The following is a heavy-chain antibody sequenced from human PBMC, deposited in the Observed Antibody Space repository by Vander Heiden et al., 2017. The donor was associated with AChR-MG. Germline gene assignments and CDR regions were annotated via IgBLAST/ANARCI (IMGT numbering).Heavy chain of an antibody. CDR2: ISSSSSYI. J-gene: IGHJ4*02. V-gene: IGHV3-21*01. CDR3: ARGVKGYYDILTGYYRDY. CDR1: GFTFSSYS. Sequence: EVQLVESGGGLVKPGGSLRLSCAASGFTFSSYSMNWVRQAPGKGLEWVSSISSSSSYIYYADSVKGRFTISRDNAKNSLYLQMNSLRAEDTAVYYCARGVKGYYDILTGYYRDYWGQGTLVTVSS. D-gene: IGHD3-9*01.